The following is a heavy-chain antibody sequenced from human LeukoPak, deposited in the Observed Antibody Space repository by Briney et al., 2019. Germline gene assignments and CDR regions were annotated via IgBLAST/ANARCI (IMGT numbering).Heavy chain of an antibody. D-gene: IGHD1-26*01. CDR3: VRDRGSYRPIDY. CDR1: TFTFSSYN. J-gene: IGHJ4*02. V-gene: IGHV3-21*01. Sequence: GGSLRLSCAASTFTFSSYNMNWVRQAPGKGLEWVSSISSSGTYIFYRDSVKGRFTISRDNAENSLYLEMNSLRVEDTAIYYCVRDRGSYRPIDYWGQGTLVTVSS. CDR2: ISSSGTYI.